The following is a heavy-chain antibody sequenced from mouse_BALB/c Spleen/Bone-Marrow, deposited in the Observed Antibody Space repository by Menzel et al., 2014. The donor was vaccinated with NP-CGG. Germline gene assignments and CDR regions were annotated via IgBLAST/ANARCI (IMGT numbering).Heavy chain of an antibody. Sequence: EVQLQQSGPSLVKPSQTLSLTCSVTGDSITSGYRNWIRKFPGNKLEYMGYISYSGSTYFNPSLKSRISITRDTSKNQYYLQLNSVTTEDTATYYCARLGGYGPYFDYWGQGTTLTVSS. V-gene: IGHV3-8*02. CDR3: ARLGGYGPYFDY. J-gene: IGHJ2*01. CDR1: GDSITSGY. CDR2: ISYSGST. D-gene: IGHD1-1*02.